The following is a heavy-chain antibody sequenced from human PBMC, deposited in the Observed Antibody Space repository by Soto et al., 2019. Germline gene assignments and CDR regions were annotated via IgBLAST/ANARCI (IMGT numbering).Heavy chain of an antibody. J-gene: IGHJ4*02. CDR1: GGSISSDSYF. D-gene: IGHD3-22*01. Sequence: PSETLSLTCTVSGGSISSDSYFWAWIRQPPGKGLEWIGGVFYSGSTYYNPSLKSRVTISVDTSTNRFSLKLESVSAADTAIYFCARADFYDSYSYYFLPSDFDFWGQGTLVTVSS. CDR2: VFYSGST. V-gene: IGHV4-39*01. CDR3: ARADFYDSYSYYFLPSDFDF.